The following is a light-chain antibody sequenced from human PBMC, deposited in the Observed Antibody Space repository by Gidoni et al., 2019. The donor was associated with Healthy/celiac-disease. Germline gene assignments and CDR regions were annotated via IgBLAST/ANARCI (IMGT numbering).Light chain of an antibody. CDR3: QSADSSPL. CDR1: ALPKQY. V-gene: IGLV3-25*03. Sequence: SYELTQPPSVSVSPGQTARITCSGDALPKQYAYWYQQKPGQAPVLVIYKDSERPSGIPERFSCSSSGTTVTLTISGVQAEDEADYYCQSADSSPLFGGGTKLTVL. CDR2: KDS. J-gene: IGLJ2*01.